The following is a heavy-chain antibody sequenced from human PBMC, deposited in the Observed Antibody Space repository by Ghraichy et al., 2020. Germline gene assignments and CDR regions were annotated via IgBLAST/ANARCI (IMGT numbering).Heavy chain of an antibody. CDR1: GFTFSSYA. V-gene: IGHV3-64*01. CDR3: AKSNAHIYYYGMDV. J-gene: IGHJ6*02. D-gene: IGHD2-21*01. Sequence: GGSLRLSCAASGFTFSSYAMHWVRQAPGKGLEYVSAISSNGGSTYYANSVKGRFTISRDNSKNTLYLQMGSLRAEDMAVYYCAKSNAHIYYYGMDVWGQGTTVTVSS. CDR2: ISSNGGST.